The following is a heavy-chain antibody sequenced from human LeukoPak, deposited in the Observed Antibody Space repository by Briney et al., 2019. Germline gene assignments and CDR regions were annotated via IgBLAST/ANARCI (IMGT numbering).Heavy chain of an antibody. J-gene: IGHJ5*02. D-gene: IGHD3-16*02. CDR2: IYYSGST. CDR1: GGSISSYY. CDR3: ARVRLGELSLYTNWFDP. V-gene: IGHV4-59*01. Sequence: SETLSLTCTVSGGSISSYYWSWIRQPPGKGLEWNEYIYYSGSTNYNPSLKSRVTISVDTSKNQFSLKLSSVTAADTAVYYCARVRLGELSLYTNWFDPWGQGTLVTVSS.